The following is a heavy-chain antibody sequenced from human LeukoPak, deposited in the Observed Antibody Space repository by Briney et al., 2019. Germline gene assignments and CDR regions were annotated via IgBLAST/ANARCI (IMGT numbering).Heavy chain of an antibody. CDR1: GGSISSGGYY. J-gene: IGHJ5*02. Sequence: PSETLSLTCTVSGGSISSGGYYWGWIRQPPGKGLEWIGSIYYSGSTYYNPSLKSRVTISVDTSKNQFSLKLSSVTAADTAVYYCARQEGALDWFDPWGQGTLVTVSS. D-gene: IGHD3-16*01. V-gene: IGHV4-39*01. CDR2: IYYSGST. CDR3: ARQEGALDWFDP.